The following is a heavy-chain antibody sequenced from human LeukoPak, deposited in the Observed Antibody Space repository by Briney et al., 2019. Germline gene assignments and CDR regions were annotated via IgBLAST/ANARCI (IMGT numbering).Heavy chain of an antibody. J-gene: IGHJ6*03. Sequence: GGSLRLSCAASGFTFGIYSMTCVRQAPGKGLEWVSSISSTSMYIYYADSMRGRFTISRDNAENSLFLQIDSLGVEDTAVYSCARVAAGAEAHTLHYHYMDVWGKGTTVTVSS. CDR2: ISSTSMYI. CDR3: ARVAAGAEAHTLHYHYMDV. CDR1: GFTFGIYS. D-gene: IGHD6-13*01. V-gene: IGHV3-21*01.